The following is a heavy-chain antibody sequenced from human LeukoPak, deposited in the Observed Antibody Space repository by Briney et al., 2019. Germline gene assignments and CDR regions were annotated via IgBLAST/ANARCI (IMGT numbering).Heavy chain of an antibody. Sequence: GGSLRLSCAASGFTVSSNHMSWVRQAPGKGLEWVSVIYSGGSTYYADSVKGRFIISRDNSKNTLYLQMNSLRAEDTAVYYCARGYCSGGSCYWDYFDYWGQGTLVTVSS. V-gene: IGHV3-53*01. D-gene: IGHD2-15*01. J-gene: IGHJ4*02. CDR2: IYSGGST. CDR1: GFTVSSNH. CDR3: ARGYCSGGSCYWDYFDY.